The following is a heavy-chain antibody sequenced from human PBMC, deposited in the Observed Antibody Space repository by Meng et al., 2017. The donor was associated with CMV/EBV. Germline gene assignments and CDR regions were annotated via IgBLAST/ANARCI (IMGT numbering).Heavy chain of an antibody. CDR1: GFTFSDHY. CDR3: ARSQGDFWSGSDAFDI. D-gene: IGHD3-3*01. CDR2: TRNKANSYTT. Sequence: GESLKISCAASGFTFSDHYMDWVRQAPGKGLEWVGRTRNKANSYTTEYAASVKGSFTISRDDSKNSLYLHMNSLKTEDAAVYYCARSQGDFWSGSDAFDIWGQGTMVTVSS. J-gene: IGHJ3*02. V-gene: IGHV3-72*01.